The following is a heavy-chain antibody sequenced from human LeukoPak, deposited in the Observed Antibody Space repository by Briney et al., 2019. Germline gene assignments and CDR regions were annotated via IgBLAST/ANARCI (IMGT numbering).Heavy chain of an antibody. V-gene: IGHV4-59*01. Sequence: SETLSLTCTVSGGSISSYYWSWIRQPPGKGLEGIGYIYYSGSTNYNPSLKSRVTISVDTSKNQFSLKLSSVTAADTAVYYCARDTTMITYWGQGTLVTVSS. CDR3: ARDTTMITY. J-gene: IGHJ4*02. CDR2: IYYSGST. CDR1: GGSISSYY. D-gene: IGHD3-22*01.